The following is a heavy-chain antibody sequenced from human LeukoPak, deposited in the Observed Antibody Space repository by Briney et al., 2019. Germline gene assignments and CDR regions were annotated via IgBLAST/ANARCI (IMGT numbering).Heavy chain of an antibody. Sequence: PSETLSLTCTVSGGSISSYYWSWIRQPPGKGLEWIGYIYYSGSTNYNPSLKSRVTISVNTSKNQFSLKLSSVTAADTAVYYCARDGPIAVAGTWGPPPPYYGMDVWGQGTTVTVSS. CDR1: GGSISSYY. D-gene: IGHD6-19*01. CDR3: ARDGPIAVAGTWGPPPPYYGMDV. CDR2: IYYSGST. V-gene: IGHV4-59*01. J-gene: IGHJ6*02.